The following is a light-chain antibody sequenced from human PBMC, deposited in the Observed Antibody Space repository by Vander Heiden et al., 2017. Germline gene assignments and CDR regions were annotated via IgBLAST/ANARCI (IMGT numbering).Light chain of an antibody. CDR3: ETWDSNSVV. V-gene: IGLV4-60*03. CDR1: SGHRTYI. CDR2: LEGSGSY. Sequence: QPELTQSYSAAAYLGTWVTLNCTRSSGHRTYIIAWHQQRPGHAPRYLMKLEGSGSYYKGSGVPDRFSGSSSGADRYLTISNLLSEEEADYYCETWDSNSVVFGGGTKLTVL. J-gene: IGLJ2*01.